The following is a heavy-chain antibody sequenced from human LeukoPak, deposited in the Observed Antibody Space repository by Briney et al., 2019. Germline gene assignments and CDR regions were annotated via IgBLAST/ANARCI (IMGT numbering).Heavy chain of an antibody. CDR1: GGSISSYY. CDR2: IYYSGST. CDR3: ASSPGPHAFDI. Sequence: PSETLSLTCTVSGGSISSYYWSWIRQPPGKGLEWIGYIYYSGSTNYNPSLKSRVTISVDASKNQFSLKLSSVTAADTAVYYCASSPGPHAFDIWGQGTMVTVSS. V-gene: IGHV4-59*01. J-gene: IGHJ3*02.